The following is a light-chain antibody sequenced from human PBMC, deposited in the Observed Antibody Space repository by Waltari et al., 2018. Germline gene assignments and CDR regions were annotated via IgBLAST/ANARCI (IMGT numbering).Light chain of an antibody. CDR3: QSYDNSLSGSRV. V-gene: IGLV1-40*01. CDR1: SSNIGAGYD. J-gene: IGLJ3*02. Sequence: QSVLTQTSSVSGAPGQSVTIPCTGSSSNIGAGYDGHWYQQLPGTAPKLLIYGNNNRPSGVPGRFSVSRSDTSASLAITGLQTEDEADYYCQSYDNSLSGSRVFGGGTRVTVL. CDR2: GNN.